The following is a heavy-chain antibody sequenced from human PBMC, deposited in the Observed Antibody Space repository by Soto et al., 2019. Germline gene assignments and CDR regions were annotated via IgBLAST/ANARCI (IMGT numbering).Heavy chain of an antibody. D-gene: IGHD2-2*02. Sequence: SGPTLVNPTQTLTLTCTFSGFSLSTSGVGVGWIRQPPGKALEWLALIYWNDDKRYSPSLKSRLTITKDTFKNQVVLTMTNMDPVDTATYYCAHEGPMYCSSTSCYTSFNGFDPWGQGTLVTVSS. CDR2: IYWNDDK. CDR1: GFSLSTSGVG. J-gene: IGHJ5*02. CDR3: AHEGPMYCSSTSCYTSFNGFDP. V-gene: IGHV2-5*01.